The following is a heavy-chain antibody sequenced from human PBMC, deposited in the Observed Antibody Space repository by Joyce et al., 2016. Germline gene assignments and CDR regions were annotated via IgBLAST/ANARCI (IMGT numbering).Heavy chain of an antibody. CDR2: INPNDSDT. D-gene: IGHD2-2*01. V-gene: IGHV5-51*01. Sequence: EMQLLQSGAEVRKPGESLKISCKASGYIFANSWINWVRQMPGKGLEWMAIINPNDSDTRYSPSFQGQVTISVDKSSSTSSLQWSSLRASDTAIYYCARRYCSATRCQGRYFDYWGQGTLVTVSS. CDR1: GYIFANSW. CDR3: ARRYCSATRCQGRYFDY. J-gene: IGHJ4*02.